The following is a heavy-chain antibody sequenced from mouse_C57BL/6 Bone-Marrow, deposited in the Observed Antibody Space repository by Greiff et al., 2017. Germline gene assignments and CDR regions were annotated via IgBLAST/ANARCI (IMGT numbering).Heavy chain of an antibody. D-gene: IGHD1-1*01. CDR1: GYTFTSYW. J-gene: IGHJ4*01. V-gene: IGHV1-64*01. CDR3: ASWGFYDSYYYAMDY. Sequence: VQLQQPGAELVKPGASVKLSCKASGYTFTSYWMHWVKQRPGQGLEWIGMIHPNSGSTNYNEKFKSKATLTVDKSSSTAYMQLSSLTSEDSAVYYCASWGFYDSYYYAMDYWGQGTSVTVSS. CDR2: IHPNSGST.